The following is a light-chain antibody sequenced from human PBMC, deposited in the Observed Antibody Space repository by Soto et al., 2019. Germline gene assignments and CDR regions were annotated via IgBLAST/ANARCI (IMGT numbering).Light chain of an antibody. J-gene: IGKJ5*01. CDR3: QQTYSTPSIT. CDR1: QSISSY. Sequence: DLQMTQSPSSLSASVGDRVTITCRASQSISSYLNWYQQKPGKAPKLLIYAASSLQSGVPSRFSGSGSGTDFTLTISSRQPEDFATYYCQQTYSTPSITFGQGTRLEIK. V-gene: IGKV1-39*01. CDR2: AAS.